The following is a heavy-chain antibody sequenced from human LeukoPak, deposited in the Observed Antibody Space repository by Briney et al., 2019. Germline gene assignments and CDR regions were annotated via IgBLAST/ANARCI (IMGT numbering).Heavy chain of an antibody. D-gene: IGHD3-22*01. CDR2: VYYSGTT. Sequence: SETLSLTCTVSGGPISTYYWTWIRQPPGKGLEWIGYVYYSGTTNYNPSLESRVTISIDTSKNQFSLKLNSVTAADTAVYYCARDYDSSGYYWSWGQETLVTVSS. CDR3: ARDYDSSGYYWS. CDR1: GGPISTYY. V-gene: IGHV4-59*01. J-gene: IGHJ4*02.